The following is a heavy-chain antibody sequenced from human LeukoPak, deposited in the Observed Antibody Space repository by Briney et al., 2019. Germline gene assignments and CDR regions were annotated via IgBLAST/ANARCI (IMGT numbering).Heavy chain of an antibody. CDR1: GYNFATYW. D-gene: IGHD6-13*01. CDR3: AKFHATWYGDT. Sequence: GESLKISCQGSGYNFATYWIVWVRQMPGKGLEWMGIIYPGNSHTRYSPSFQGQVTISADTSISTAYLHWSSLQSSDTAMNYCAKFHATWYGDTWGQGTLVTVSS. CDR2: IYPGNSHT. V-gene: IGHV5-51*01. J-gene: IGHJ4*02.